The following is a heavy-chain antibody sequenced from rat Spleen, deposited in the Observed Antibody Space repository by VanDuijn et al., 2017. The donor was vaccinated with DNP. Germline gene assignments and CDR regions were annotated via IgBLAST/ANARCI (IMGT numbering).Heavy chain of an antibody. CDR2: IWGGGST. Sequence: QVQMKETGPGLVQTTQTLSVTCTVSGFSLNSYGIHWVRQPPGKGLEWIAAIWGGGSTDYNSALKSRPRISRDTSKSQVLLEMNSLQTEDTAMYFCARWHLYLSYFDYWGQGVMVTVSS. D-gene: IGHD1-2*01. V-gene: IGHV2-77*01. CDR3: ARWHLYLSYFDY. CDR1: GFSLNSYG. J-gene: IGHJ2*01.